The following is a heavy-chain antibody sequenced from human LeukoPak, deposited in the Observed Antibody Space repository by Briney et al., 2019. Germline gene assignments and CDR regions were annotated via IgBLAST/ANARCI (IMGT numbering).Heavy chain of an antibody. J-gene: IGHJ4*02. V-gene: IGHV4-39*01. CDR1: GGSISGSNYY. CDR2: IYSRGST. D-gene: IGHD4-11*01. CDR3: ARHPSTVVFDY. Sequence: SETLSLTCVVSGGSISGSNYYWAWIRQPPEKGLEWIGSIYSRGSTYYNASLEGRATISLQTSKNQFSLKLTSVTAADTAVYYCARHPSTVVFDYWGQGTLVIVSS.